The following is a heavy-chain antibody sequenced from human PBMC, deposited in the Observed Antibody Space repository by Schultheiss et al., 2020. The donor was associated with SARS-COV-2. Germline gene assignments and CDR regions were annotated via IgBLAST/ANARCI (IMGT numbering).Heavy chain of an antibody. CDR2: FDPEDGET. J-gene: IGHJ4*02. CDR3: ATEAYDSSGRRVILLDY. V-gene: IGHV1-24*01. Sequence: ASVKVSCKVSGYTLTELSMHWVRQAPGKGLEWMGGFDPEDGETIYAQKFQGRVTMTEDTSTDTAYMELSSLRSEDTAVYYCATEAYDSSGRRVILLDYWGQGTLVTVSS. CDR1: GYTLTELS. D-gene: IGHD3-22*01.